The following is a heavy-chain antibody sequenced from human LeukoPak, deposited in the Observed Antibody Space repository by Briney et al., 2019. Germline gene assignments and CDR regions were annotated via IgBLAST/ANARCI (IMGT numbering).Heavy chain of an antibody. CDR3: ASGGYDFWSGRPRDAFDI. Sequence: PSQTLSLTCTVSGGSISSGSYYWSWIRQPAGKGLEWIGRIYTSGSTNYNPSLKSRVTISVDTSKNQFSLKLSSVTAADTAVYYCASGGYDFWSGRPRDAFDIWGQGTMVTVSS. CDR2: IYTSGST. J-gene: IGHJ3*02. V-gene: IGHV4-61*02. CDR1: GGSISSGSYY. D-gene: IGHD3-3*01.